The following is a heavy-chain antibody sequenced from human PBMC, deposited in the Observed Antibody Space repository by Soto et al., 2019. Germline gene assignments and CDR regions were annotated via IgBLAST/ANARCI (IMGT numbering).Heavy chain of an antibody. J-gene: IGHJ4*02. Sequence: AGSLRLSCVASGFTFSTYAMSWVRQAPGKGLEWVSSISGSGSKTYYADSVKGRFTISRDDSKSTLYLQMNSLRAEDTAVYYCARDPSHAYYTLFYYYDYWGQGALVTVSS. CDR3: ARDPSHAYYTLFYYYDY. D-gene: IGHD1-26*01. V-gene: IGHV3-23*01. CDR2: ISGSGSKT. CDR1: GFTFSTYA.